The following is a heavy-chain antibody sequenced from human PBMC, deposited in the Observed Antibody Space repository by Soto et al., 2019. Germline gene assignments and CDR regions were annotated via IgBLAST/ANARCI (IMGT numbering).Heavy chain of an antibody. CDR3: ARVVCGGDCYPASDYYGMDV. D-gene: IGHD2-21*02. CDR1: GGPFSSYT. CDR2: IIPILGIA. Sequence: QVQLVQSGAEVKKPGSSVKVSCKASGGPFSSYTISWVRQAPGQGLEWMGRIIPILGIANYAQKFQGRVTITADKSTSTAYMELSSLRSEDTAVYYCARVVCGGDCYPASDYYGMDVWGQGTTVTVSS. J-gene: IGHJ6*02. V-gene: IGHV1-69*02.